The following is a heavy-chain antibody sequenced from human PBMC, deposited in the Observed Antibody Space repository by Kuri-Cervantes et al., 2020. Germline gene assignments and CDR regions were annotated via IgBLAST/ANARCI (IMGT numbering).Heavy chain of an antibody. CDR2: IYYSGST. D-gene: IGHD3-9*01. CDR3: ARAALLRYFDWLNWFDP. J-gene: IGHJ5*02. V-gene: IGHV4-38-2*01. CDR1: GYSISSGYY. Sequence: SETLSLTCAVSGYSISSGYYWGWIRQPPGKGLEWIGCIYYSGSTNYNPSLKGRVTISVDTSKNQFSLKLSSVTAAGTAVYYCARAALLRYFDWLNWFDPWGQGSLVTVSS.